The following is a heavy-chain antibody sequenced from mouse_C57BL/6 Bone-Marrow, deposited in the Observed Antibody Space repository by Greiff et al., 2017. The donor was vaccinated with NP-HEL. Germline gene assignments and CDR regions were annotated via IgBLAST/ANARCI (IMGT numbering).Heavy chain of an antibody. Sequence: QVQLQQPGTELVKPGASVKLSCKASGYTFTSYWMHWVKQRPGQCLEWIGNINPSNGGTNYNEKFKSKATLNVDKSSSTAYMKLSSLTSADSAVYSCARRHYGSSYDWDFDVWGTGTTVTVSS. J-gene: IGHJ1*03. CDR3: ARRHYGSSYDWDFDV. V-gene: IGHV1-53*01. D-gene: IGHD1-1*01. CDR2: INPSNGGT. CDR1: GYTFTSYW.